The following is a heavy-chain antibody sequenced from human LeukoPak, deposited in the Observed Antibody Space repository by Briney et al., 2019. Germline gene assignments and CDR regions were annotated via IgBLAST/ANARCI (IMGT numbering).Heavy chain of an antibody. D-gene: IGHD3-3*01. CDR1: GFTFSSYA. J-gene: IGHJ4*02. CDR2: ISYDGSNK. V-gene: IGHV3-30-3*02. CDR3: AKPSYDLWSGYGDY. Sequence: GGSLRLSCAASGFTFSSYAMHWVRQAPGKGLEWVAVISYDGSNKYYADSVKGRFTISRDNSKNTLYLQMNSLRAEDTAVYYCAKPSYDLWSGYGDYWGQGTLVTVSS.